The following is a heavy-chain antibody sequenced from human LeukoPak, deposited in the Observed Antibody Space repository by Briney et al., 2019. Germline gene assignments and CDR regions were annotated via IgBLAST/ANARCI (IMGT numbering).Heavy chain of an antibody. V-gene: IGHV3-30*04. CDR3: ARDGSRRYCSGGICRSYFDY. CDR2: ISYDGSNK. CDR1: GFTFSSYA. Sequence: GGSLRLSCATSGFTFSSYAMHWVRQAPGKGLEWVAVISYDGSNKNYADSVKGRFTISRDNSKNTLYLQMNSLRAEDTAVYYCARDGSRRYCSGGICRSYFDYWGQGTLVTVSS. D-gene: IGHD2-15*01. J-gene: IGHJ4*02.